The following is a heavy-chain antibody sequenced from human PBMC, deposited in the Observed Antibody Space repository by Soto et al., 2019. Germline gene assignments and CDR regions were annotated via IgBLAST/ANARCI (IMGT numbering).Heavy chain of an antibody. J-gene: IGHJ6*02. CDR1: GYTFTSYA. CDR3: ASEYCGGDCYSAARYGMDV. Sequence: QVQLVQFGPEVKKPGASVKVSCKASGYTFTSYAMQWVRQAPGQRLEWMGWINAGNGNTKYSQKFQGRVTITRDTSASTAYMELSSLRSEDTAVYYCASEYCGGDCYSAARYGMDVWGQGTTVTVSS. D-gene: IGHD2-21*02. CDR2: INAGNGNT. V-gene: IGHV1-3*01.